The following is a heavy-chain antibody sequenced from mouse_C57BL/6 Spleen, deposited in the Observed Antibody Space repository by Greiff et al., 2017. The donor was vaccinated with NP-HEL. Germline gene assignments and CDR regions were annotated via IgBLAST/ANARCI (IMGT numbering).Heavy chain of an antibody. CDR1: GFTFSDYG. CDR3: ARRDYYGYFDV. V-gene: IGHV5-17*01. J-gene: IGHJ1*03. Sequence: EVHLVESGGGLVKPGGSLKLSCAASGFTFSDYGMHWVRQAPEKGLEWVAYISSGSSTIYYADTVKGRFTISRDNAKNTLFLQMTSLRSEDTAMYYCARRDYYGYFDVWGTGTTVTVSS. D-gene: IGHD2-4*01. CDR2: ISSGSSTI.